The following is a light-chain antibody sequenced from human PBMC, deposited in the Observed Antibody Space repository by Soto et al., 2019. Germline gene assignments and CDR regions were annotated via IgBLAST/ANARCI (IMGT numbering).Light chain of an antibody. J-gene: IGLJ2*01. CDR3: QVWHSSSDHRV. Sequence: SYVLTQPPSVSVAPGKTARITCGGDNIGSYSVHWYQQKPGQAPVLVIYYDSDRPSGIPERFSGSNSGNTATLTISRVEAGDEADYYCQVWHSSSDHRVFGGGTKLTVL. CDR1: NIGSYS. CDR2: YDS. V-gene: IGLV3-21*04.